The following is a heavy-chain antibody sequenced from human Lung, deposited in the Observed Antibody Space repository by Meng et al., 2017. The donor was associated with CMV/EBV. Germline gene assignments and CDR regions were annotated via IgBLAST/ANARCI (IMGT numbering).Heavy chain of an antibody. CDR3: AGSPSDIHLWFAF. CDR2: ISYDGCNK. Sequence: GESLKISCAASGFTFNSYSMHWVRQAPGKGLEWVALISYDGCNKYYTDSVRGRFTISRDNSKNTLYLRMNSLRPEDTALYYCAGSPSDIHLWFAFWGQGTLVTVSS. V-gene: IGHV3-30*04. D-gene: IGHD5-18*01. J-gene: IGHJ4*02. CDR1: GFTFNSYS.